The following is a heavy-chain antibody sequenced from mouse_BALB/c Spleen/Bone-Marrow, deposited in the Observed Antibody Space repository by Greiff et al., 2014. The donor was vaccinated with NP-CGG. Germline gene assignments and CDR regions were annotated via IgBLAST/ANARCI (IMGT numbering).Heavy chain of an antibody. D-gene: IGHD1-1*01. V-gene: IGHV7-1*02. Sequence: EVKVEESGGGLVQPGGSLRLSCATSGFTFSDLYMEWVRQPPGKRLEWIAASRNKANDYTTEYSASVKGRFIVSRDTSQSILYLQMNALRAEDTAIYYCARDADYGSSSAYWGQGTLVTVSA. CDR1: GFTFSDLY. CDR3: ARDADYGSSSAY. CDR2: SRNKANDYTT. J-gene: IGHJ3*01.